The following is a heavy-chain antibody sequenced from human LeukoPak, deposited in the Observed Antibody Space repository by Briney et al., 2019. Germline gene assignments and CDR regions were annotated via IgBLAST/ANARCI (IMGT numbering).Heavy chain of an antibody. V-gene: IGHV3-21*06. CDR3: ARERQLVTGH. Sequence: GGSLRLSCVASGFSFSTYSMNWVRQAPGKGLEWVSSVTGSGTTKYYADSVKGRFVISRDNAKNSLYLQMNSLRAEDTAVYFCARERQLVTGHWGPGTLVTVSS. J-gene: IGHJ4*01. CDR2: VTGSGTTK. D-gene: IGHD6-6*01. CDR1: GFSFSTYS.